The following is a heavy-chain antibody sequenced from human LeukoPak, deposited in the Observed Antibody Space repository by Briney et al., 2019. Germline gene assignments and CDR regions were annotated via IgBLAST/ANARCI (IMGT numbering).Heavy chain of an antibody. CDR2: IRKDGSLQ. CDR1: GFTFSSLW. Sequence: AGGSLRLSCAASGFTFSSLWMSWVRQARGKGLEWVANIRKDGSLQYYVDSVEGRFTISRDNAKNSLYLQMNTLRADDTAVYYCTRVSGGYDMSDYWGQGTLVTVSS. V-gene: IGHV3-7*03. CDR3: TRVSGGYDMSDY. D-gene: IGHD3-9*01. J-gene: IGHJ4*02.